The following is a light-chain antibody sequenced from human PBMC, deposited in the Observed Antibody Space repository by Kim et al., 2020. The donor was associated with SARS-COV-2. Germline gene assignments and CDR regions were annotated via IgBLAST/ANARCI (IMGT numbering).Light chain of an antibody. J-gene: IGKJ4*01. V-gene: IGKV3-11*01. CDR2: DAS. CDR3: HQRSNWPPFT. CDR1: QSVSSY. Sequence: EIVLTQSPATLSLSPGERATLSCRASQSVSSYLAWYQQKPGQAPRLLIYDASNRATGIPARFSGSVSGTDFTLTISSLEPEDFAVYYCHQRSNWPPFTFGGGTKLEI.